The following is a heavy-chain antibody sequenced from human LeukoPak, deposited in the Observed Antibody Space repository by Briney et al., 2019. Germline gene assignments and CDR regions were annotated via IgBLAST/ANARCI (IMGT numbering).Heavy chain of an antibody. CDR3: AKGYNTDYFDY. CDR1: GFTFSSYG. J-gene: IGHJ4*02. CDR2: IWYDGSNK. V-gene: IGHV3-33*06. Sequence: GGSLRFSCAASGFTFSSYGMHWVRQAPGKGLEWVAVIWYDGSNKYYADSVKGRFTISRDNSKNTLYLQMNSLRAEDTAVYYCAKGYNTDYFDYWGQGTLVTVSS. D-gene: IGHD5-24*01.